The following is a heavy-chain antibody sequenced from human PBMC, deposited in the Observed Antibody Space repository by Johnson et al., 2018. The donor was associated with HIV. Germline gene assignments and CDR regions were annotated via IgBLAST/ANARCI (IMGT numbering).Heavy chain of an antibody. J-gene: IGHJ3*02. V-gene: IGHV3-30*03. D-gene: IGHD1-26*01. CDR1: GFTFSSYG. Sequence: QVQLVESGGGVVQPRRSLRLSCAASGFTFSSYGMHWVRQAPGKGLEWVAVISYDGNNRYYVDSVKGRFTISRDNSKNTLYLQMTSLRAEDTAVYYCAARGLELQPDAFDIWGQGTMVTVSS. CDR3: AARGLELQPDAFDI. CDR2: ISYDGNNR.